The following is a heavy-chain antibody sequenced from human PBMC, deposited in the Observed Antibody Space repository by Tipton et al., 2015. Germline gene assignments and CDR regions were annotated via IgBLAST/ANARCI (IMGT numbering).Heavy chain of an antibody. Sequence: QLVQSGAEMKKPGSSVKVSCKTSGGSFSNYVISWVRQAPGQGLEWMGGIIPFFGTANYAQKFQDRVTITADKSTNTAHMEVSSLKSDDTAVYYCAASPPRGAALRWGQGTLVTVSS. CDR3: AASPPRGAALR. V-gene: IGHV1-69*06. J-gene: IGHJ4*02. D-gene: IGHD6-6*01. CDR1: GGSFSNYV. CDR2: IIPFFGTA.